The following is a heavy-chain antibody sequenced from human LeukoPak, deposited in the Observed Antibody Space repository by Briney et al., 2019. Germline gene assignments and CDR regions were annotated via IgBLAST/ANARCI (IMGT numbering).Heavy chain of an antibody. V-gene: IGHV4-59*08. D-gene: IGHD1-14*01. Sequence: SETLSLTCTVSGGSISSYYWSWIRQPPGKGLEWIGYIYYSGSTNYNPSLKSRVTISGDTSKNQFSLKLSSVTAADTAVYYCARLPRRAWFDPWGQGTLVTVSS. CDR2: IYYSGST. J-gene: IGHJ5*02. CDR3: ARLPRRAWFDP. CDR1: GGSISSYY.